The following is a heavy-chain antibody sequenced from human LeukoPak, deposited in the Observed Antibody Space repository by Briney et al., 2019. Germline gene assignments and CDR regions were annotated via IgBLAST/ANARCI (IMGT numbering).Heavy chain of an antibody. CDR2: IYQNGNT. J-gene: IGHJ4*02. CDR3: GRGGIAAAASGIDY. V-gene: IGHV4-30-2*01. Sequence: SETLSLTCAVSGGSISSGGYSWSWIRQPPGKGLEWIGYIYQNGNTYYNPSLKSRVAISVDRSKNQFSLNLSSVTAADTAVYYCGRGGIAAAASGIDYWGQGTLVAVSS. CDR1: GGSISSGGYS. D-gene: IGHD6-13*01.